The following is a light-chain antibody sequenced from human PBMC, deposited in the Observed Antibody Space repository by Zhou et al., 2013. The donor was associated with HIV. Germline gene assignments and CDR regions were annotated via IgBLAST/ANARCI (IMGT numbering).Light chain of an antibody. J-gene: IGKJ2*01. V-gene: IGKV3-20*01. CDR3: QQYGTSRPHYT. CDR1: QSISSNY. Sequence: EIVLSQSPGTVSLSPGESITLSCRASQSISSNYLAWYQQKPGQAPRLLIYGTSTRATGIPDRFSGSGSGTEFILTISSLQSEDFAVYYCQQYGTSRPHYTFGQGTTLEIK. CDR2: GTS.